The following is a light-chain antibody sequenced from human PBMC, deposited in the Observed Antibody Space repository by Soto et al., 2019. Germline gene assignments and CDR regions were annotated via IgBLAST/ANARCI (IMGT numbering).Light chain of an antibody. CDR3: QQYRRSSIT. V-gene: IGKV3-20*01. Sequence: EIVLTQSPCTLSVSPGERATLSCRASQSVSSSYLAWYQQKRGQAPRLLIYGASSRATGIPDRFSGSGSGTDFTLTITRLEPEDFAVYYCQQYRRSSITFGQGTRLEIK. J-gene: IGKJ5*01. CDR2: GAS. CDR1: QSVSSSY.